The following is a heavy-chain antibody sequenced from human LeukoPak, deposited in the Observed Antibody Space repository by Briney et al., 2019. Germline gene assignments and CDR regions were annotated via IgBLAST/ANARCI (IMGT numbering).Heavy chain of an antibody. V-gene: IGHV3-66*01. D-gene: IGHD1-1*01. J-gene: IGHJ4*02. CDR2: IYSGGST. CDR1: GFTVSSNY. CDR3: ARCHNWNDCYFDY. Sequence: PGGSLRLSCAASGFTVSSNYMSWVRQAPGKGLEWVSVIYSGGSTYYADSVKGRFTISRDNSKNTLYLQMNSLRVEDTAVYYCARCHNWNDCYFDYWGQGTLVTVSS.